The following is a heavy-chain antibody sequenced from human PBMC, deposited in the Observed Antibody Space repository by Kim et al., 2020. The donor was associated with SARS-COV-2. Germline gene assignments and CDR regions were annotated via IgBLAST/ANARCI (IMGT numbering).Heavy chain of an antibody. CDR1: GGSISSYY. CDR2: IYYSGST. Sequence: SETLSLTCTVSGGSISSYYWSWIRQPPGKGLEWIGYIYYSGSTNYNPSLKSRVTISVDTSKNQFSLKLSSVTAADTAVYYCAREGGVPPAGGAFDIWGQGTMVTVSS. CDR3: AREGGVPPAGGAFDI. D-gene: IGHD1-26*01. J-gene: IGHJ3*02. V-gene: IGHV4-59*01.